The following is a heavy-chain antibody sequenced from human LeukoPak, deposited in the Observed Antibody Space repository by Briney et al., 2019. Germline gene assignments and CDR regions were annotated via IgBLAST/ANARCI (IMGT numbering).Heavy chain of an antibody. Sequence: GSSVKVSCKPSGYTFTSYDIIWVRPAAAQGLAWVGWINPNSCNTGLAQMLQGRVTMTRNTSSSTAYMELSSLRSEDPAVYYCARGPDSSGWYRTEYFQHWGEGTLVTVSS. CDR3: ARGPDSSGWYRTEYFQH. CDR2: INPNSCNT. V-gene: IGHV1-8*01. CDR1: GYTFTSYD. J-gene: IGHJ1*01. D-gene: IGHD6-19*01.